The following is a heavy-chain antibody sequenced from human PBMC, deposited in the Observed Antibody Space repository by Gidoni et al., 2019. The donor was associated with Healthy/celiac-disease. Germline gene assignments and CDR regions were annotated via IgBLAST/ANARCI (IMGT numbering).Heavy chain of an antibody. Sequence: QVQLVESGGGVVQPGRSLRLSCAASGFTFSSYAMHWVRKAPGKGLEWVAVISYDGSNKYYADSVKGRFTISRDNSKNTLYLQMNSLRAEDTAVYYCAREQWLVYYFDYWGQGTLVTVSS. D-gene: IGHD6-19*01. J-gene: IGHJ4*02. CDR2: ISYDGSNK. V-gene: IGHV3-30*04. CDR3: AREQWLVYYFDY. CDR1: GFTFSSYA.